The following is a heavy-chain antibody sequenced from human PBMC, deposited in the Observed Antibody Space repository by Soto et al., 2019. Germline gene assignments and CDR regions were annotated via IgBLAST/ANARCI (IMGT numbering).Heavy chain of an antibody. D-gene: IGHD2-15*01. J-gene: IGHJ4*02. CDR3: ATRHLPYCSGGTCNPFDF. Sequence: EVQLLESGGGLVQPGGSLRLSCAASGFTFSTYAMNWVRQAPGKGLEWVSTISVSGDSTYYADAVKGQVTISRDNSKNTLYLQMNSLRAEDTAMYYCATRHLPYCSGGTCNPFDFWGQGALVTVSS. CDR2: ISVSGDST. V-gene: IGHV3-23*01. CDR1: GFTFSTYA.